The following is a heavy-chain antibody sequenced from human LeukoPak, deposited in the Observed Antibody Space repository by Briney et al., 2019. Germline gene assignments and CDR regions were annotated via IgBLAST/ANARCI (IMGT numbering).Heavy chain of an antibody. Sequence: ASVKVSCKVSGYTLTELSMHWVRQAPGKGLEWMGGFDPEGGETNYAQKFQGRVTMTEDTSTDTAYMELSSLRSEDTAVYYCATAGYGDLYYFDYWGQGTLVTVSS. V-gene: IGHV1-24*01. CDR3: ATAGYGDLYYFDY. CDR1: GYTLTELS. D-gene: IGHD4-17*01. CDR2: FDPEGGET. J-gene: IGHJ4*02.